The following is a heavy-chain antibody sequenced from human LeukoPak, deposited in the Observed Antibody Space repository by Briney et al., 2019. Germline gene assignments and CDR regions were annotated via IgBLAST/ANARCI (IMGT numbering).Heavy chain of an antibody. D-gene: IGHD4-17*01. J-gene: IGHJ4*02. Sequence: GASVKVSCAASGFTFSSYSMNWVRQAPGKGLEWVSYISSSSSTIYYADSVKGRFTISRDNAKNSLYLQMNSLRAEDTAVYYCARGHSNDYGDYGDTYWGQGTLVTVSS. CDR1: GFTFSSYS. CDR3: ARGHSNDYGDYGDTY. V-gene: IGHV3-48*01. CDR2: ISSSSSTI.